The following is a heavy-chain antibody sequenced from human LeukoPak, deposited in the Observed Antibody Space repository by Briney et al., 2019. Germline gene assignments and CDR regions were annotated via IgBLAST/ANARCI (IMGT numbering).Heavy chain of an antibody. V-gene: IGHV3-7*04. CDR2: KRQDGTAK. J-gene: IGHJ4*02. Sequence: RGSLRLSCVASGFTFSNYYMTWVRQAPGTGLQWVANKRQDGTAKYYMGSVKGRFTISIDNAKISLFLQMNSLRAEDTAVYFCARDGYASGSYDYWGQGTLVTVSS. CDR3: ARDGYASGSYDY. D-gene: IGHD3-10*01. CDR1: GFTFSNYY.